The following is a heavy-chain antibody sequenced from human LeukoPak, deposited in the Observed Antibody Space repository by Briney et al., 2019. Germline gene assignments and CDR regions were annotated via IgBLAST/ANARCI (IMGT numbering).Heavy chain of an antibody. D-gene: IGHD4-11*01. CDR2: IYYSGST. Sequence: PSETLSLTCTVSGGSISGSGYFWGWIRQPPGKGLEWIGSIYYSGSTYYNATLKSRVTISVDTSKNQFSLKLSSVTAADTAVYYCAGGGHSNYGYWGQGTLVTVSS. J-gene: IGHJ4*02. V-gene: IGHV4-39*07. CDR3: AGGGHSNYGY. CDR1: GGSISGSGYF.